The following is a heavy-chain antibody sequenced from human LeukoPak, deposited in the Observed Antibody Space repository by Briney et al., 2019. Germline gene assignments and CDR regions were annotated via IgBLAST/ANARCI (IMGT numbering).Heavy chain of an antibody. CDR1: GYTFTSYD. V-gene: IGHV1-8*03. J-gene: IGHJ4*02. D-gene: IGHD3-3*01. CDR3: ARNFHYDFWSGYAPLDY. Sequence: ASVKVSCKASGYTFTSYDINWVRQASGQGLEWMGWMNPNSGNTGYAQKFQGRVTITRNTSISTAYMELSSLRSEDTAVYYCARNFHYDFWSGYAPLDYWGQGTLVTVSS. CDR2: MNPNSGNT.